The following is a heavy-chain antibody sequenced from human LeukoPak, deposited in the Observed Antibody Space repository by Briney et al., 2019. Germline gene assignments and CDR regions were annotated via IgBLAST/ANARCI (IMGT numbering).Heavy chain of an antibody. Sequence: ASVKVSCKASGYTFTSYGISWVRQAPGQGLEWMGWISAYNGNTNYAQKLQGRVTMTTDKSTSTAYMALRSLISDDRAVYYCARDLSVVTPGYWGQGTLVTVSS. CDR3: ARDLSVVTPGY. J-gene: IGHJ4*02. CDR2: ISAYNGNT. D-gene: IGHD4-23*01. V-gene: IGHV1-18*01. CDR1: GYTFTSYG.